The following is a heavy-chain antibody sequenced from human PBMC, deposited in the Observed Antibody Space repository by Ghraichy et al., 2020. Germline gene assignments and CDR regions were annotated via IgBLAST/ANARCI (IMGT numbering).Heavy chain of an antibody. V-gene: IGHV1-69*13. J-gene: IGHJ4*02. Sequence: SVKVSCKASGGTFSSYATSWVRQAPGQGLEWMGGIIPIFGTANYAQKFQGRVTITADESTSTAYMELSSLRSEDTAVYYCARDRSYQRGGYSYGPKNARTERGYYFDYWGQGTLVTVSS. D-gene: IGHD5-18*01. CDR2: IIPIFGTA. CDR1: GGTFSSYA. CDR3: ARDRSYQRGGYSYGPKNARTERGYYFDY.